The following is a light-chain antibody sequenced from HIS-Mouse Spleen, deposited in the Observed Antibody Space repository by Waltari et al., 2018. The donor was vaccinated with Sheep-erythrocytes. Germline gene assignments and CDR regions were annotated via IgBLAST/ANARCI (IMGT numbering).Light chain of an antibody. CDR2: EDS. CDR1: ALPKKY. J-gene: IGLJ3*02. V-gene: IGLV3-10*01. CDR3: YSTDSSGNHWV. Sequence: SYELTQPPSVSVSPGQTARITCSGDALPKKYAYWYQQKSGQAPVLVIYEDSKRPSGIPDGFSGSSSGKMATLTISGAQVEDDADYYCYSTDSSGNHWVFGGGTKLTVL.